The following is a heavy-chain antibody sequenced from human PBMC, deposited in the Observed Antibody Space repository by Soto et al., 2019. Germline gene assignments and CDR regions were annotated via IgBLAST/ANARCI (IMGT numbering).Heavy chain of an antibody. J-gene: IGHJ4*02. D-gene: IGHD3-10*01. CDR3: VRDAIGDFPIDH. CDR2: INSDGRST. V-gene: IGHV3-74*01. Sequence: EVQLVESGGGLVQPGGSLRLSCAASGFTFGNYWMHWVRQAPGKGLVWVSRINSDGRSTTYADSVKGRFTISRDKDKNPLDLQMNSLRAEDTAVYYCVRDAIGDFPIDHWGQGTLVTVSS. CDR1: GFTFGNYW.